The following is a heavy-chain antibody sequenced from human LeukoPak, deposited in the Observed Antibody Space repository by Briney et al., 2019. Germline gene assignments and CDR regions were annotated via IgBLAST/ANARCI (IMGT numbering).Heavy chain of an antibody. CDR1: GYTFTGYY. V-gene: IGHV1-18*04. CDR2: ITPYNENT. Sequence: ASVKVSCKASGYTFTGYYMHWVRQAPGQGLEWMGWITPYNENTKYARKFEDRISMTTDTSSNTAHTDLRSLRSDDTAVYYCARVKEERATMSPFDSWGQGTLVTVSS. J-gene: IGHJ4*02. D-gene: IGHD5-24*01. CDR3: ARVKEERATMSPFDS.